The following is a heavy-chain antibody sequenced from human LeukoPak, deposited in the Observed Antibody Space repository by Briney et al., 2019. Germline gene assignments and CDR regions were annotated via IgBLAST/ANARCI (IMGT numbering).Heavy chain of an antibody. CDR1: GYTFTGYY. V-gene: IGHV1-2*02. CDR2: INPNSGGT. J-gene: IGHJ4*02. D-gene: IGHD3-22*01. CDR3: ARGPPRYSSGYLYYFDY. Sequence: ASVKVSCKASGYTFTGYYMHWVRQAPGQGLEWMGWINPNSGGTSYAQKFQGRVTMTRDTSTSTVYMELSSLRSEDTAVYYCARGPPRYSSGYLYYFDYWGQGTLVTVSS.